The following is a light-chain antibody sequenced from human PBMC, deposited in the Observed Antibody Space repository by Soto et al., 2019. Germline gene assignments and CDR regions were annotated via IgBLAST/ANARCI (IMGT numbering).Light chain of an antibody. J-gene: IGKJ2*01. V-gene: IGKV1-12*01. CDR3: QQSYSTPYT. CDR2: PAS. Sequence: DIQMTQSPSSVSASIGDRVIITCRASQDIGTWLAWYQQKPGQVPNLLMYPASSLQSGVPSRFSGSGSGTDFTLTISSLQPEDFATYYCQQSYSTPYTFAQGTKLEIK. CDR1: QDIGTW.